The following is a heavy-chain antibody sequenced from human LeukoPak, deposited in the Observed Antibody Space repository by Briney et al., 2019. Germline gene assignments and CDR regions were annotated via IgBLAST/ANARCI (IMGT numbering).Heavy chain of an antibody. J-gene: IGHJ6*02. V-gene: IGHV3-43*01. CDR3: AKQTDYYYYGMDV. Sequence: GGSLRPSCAASGFTFDDYTMHWVRHAPGKGLEWVSLISWDGGSTYYADSVKGRFTISRDNSKNSLYLQMNSLRTEDTALYYCAKQTDYYYYGMDVWGRGTTVTVSS. CDR1: GFTFDDYT. CDR2: ISWDGGST.